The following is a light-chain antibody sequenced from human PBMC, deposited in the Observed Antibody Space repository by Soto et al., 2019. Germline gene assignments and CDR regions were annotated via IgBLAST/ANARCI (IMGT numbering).Light chain of an antibody. J-gene: IGKJ2*01. CDR3: HQYGSSPPYT. Sequence: EVVLTQSPGTLSLSPGESATLSCRASQRVSNNYFAWYQQKPGQAPRLLIFGSSDRATGIPDRFSGSGSGTDFTLTISSLEPEDFAVYYCHQYGSSPPYTFGQGTKLEIK. CDR1: QRVSNNY. V-gene: IGKV3-20*01. CDR2: GSS.